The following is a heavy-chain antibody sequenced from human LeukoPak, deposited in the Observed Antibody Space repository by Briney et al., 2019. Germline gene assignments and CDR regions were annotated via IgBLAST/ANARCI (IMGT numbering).Heavy chain of an antibody. CDR1: GGSISSGGYS. CDR3: ATTKVTTGGTQ. J-gene: IGHJ4*02. D-gene: IGHD4-17*01. V-gene: IGHV4-30-2*01. Sequence: SQTLSLTCAVSGGSISSGGYSWSWIRQPPGKGLEWIGYIYHSGSTNYNPSLKSRVTISVDTSKNQFSLKLSSVTAADTAVYYCATTKVTTGGTQWGQGTLVTVSS. CDR2: IYHSGST.